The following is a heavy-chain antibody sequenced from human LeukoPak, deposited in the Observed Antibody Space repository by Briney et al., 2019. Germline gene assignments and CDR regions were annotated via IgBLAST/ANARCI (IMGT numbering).Heavy chain of an antibody. Sequence: GGSLRLSCAASGFSLSTYWMSWVRQAPGKGLGWMANIKQDGSETYYVDSVRGRFSISKDNAKTSLYLQMSSPRAEDTAVYYCARARTGMSPFPHYFDYWGQGALVTVSS. CDR2: IKQDGSET. CDR1: GFSLSTYW. CDR3: ARARTGMSPFPHYFDY. D-gene: IGHD1-1*01. J-gene: IGHJ4*02. V-gene: IGHV3-7*01.